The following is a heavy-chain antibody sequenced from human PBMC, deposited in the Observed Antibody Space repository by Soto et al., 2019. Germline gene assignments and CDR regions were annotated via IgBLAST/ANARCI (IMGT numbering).Heavy chain of an antibody. Sequence: ASVKVSCKASGYTFTSYYMHWVRQAPGQGLEWMGIINPSGGSTSYAQKFQGRVTMTRDTSTSTVYMELSSLRSEDTAVYYCARDRDGTISKTYYYMDVWGKGTTVTVSS. J-gene: IGHJ6*03. V-gene: IGHV1-46*03. CDR1: GYTFTSYY. CDR2: INPSGGST. CDR3: ARDRDGTISKTYYYMDV. D-gene: IGHD1-26*01.